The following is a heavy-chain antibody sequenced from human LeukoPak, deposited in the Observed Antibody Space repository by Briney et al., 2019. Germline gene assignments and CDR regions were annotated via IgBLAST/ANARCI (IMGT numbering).Heavy chain of an antibody. Sequence: GGSLRLSCAASGFTFSDYYMSWIRQAPGKGLEWVSYISSSGSTIYYADSVKGRFTISRDNAKNSLYLQMNSLRAKDTAVYYCARVHSSSWYDMDVWGQGTTVTVSS. J-gene: IGHJ6*03. CDR3: ARVHSSSWYDMDV. CDR2: ISSSGSTI. D-gene: IGHD6-13*01. V-gene: IGHV3-11*01. CDR1: GFTFSDYY.